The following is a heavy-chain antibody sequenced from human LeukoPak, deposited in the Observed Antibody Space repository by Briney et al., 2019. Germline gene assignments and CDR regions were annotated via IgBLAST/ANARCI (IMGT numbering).Heavy chain of an antibody. V-gene: IGHV3-7*01. CDR2: IKQDAGEK. D-gene: IGHD3-10*01. CDR1: GFTFRSFW. CDR3: VRDSYGSGSYYDY. Sequence: PGGSLRLSCAASGFTFRSFWMARVRQAPGKGLEWVANIKQDAGEKNYVDSVKGRFTISRDNAKNSLYLQMNSLRAEDTAVYYCVRDSYGSGSYYDYWGQGSLVTVSS. J-gene: IGHJ4*02.